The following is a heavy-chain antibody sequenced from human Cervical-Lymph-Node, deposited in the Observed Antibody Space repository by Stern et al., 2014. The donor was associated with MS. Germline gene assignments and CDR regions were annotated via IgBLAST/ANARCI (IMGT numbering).Heavy chain of an antibody. V-gene: IGHV5-51*01. Sequence: EVQLVESGAEVKKPGESLKISCKGSGYNFSNYWIAWVRQMPGKGLEWMGIVHPGDSDTRYNPSFQGQVTISADKTVITAYLQWSSLKASDTAMYYCARTSATSDRNYFYYYGMDVWGQGTTVTVSS. CDR3: ARTSATSDRNYFYYYGMDV. J-gene: IGHJ6*02. CDR1: GYNFSNYW. CDR2: VHPGDSDT.